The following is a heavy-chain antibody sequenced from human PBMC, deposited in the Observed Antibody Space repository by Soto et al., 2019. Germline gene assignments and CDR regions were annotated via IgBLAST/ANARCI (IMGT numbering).Heavy chain of an antibody. CDR1: GFTFSNYA. Sequence: EVQLLDSGGGLVQPGGSLRLSCAASGFTFSNYAMTWVRQAPGKGLEWVSAISGVDSSKYYADSVKGRFTISRDNSQNTLYLHMTTLRAEDTALDSCAKGLREYAAYHSDFYCWGQGTLVTVSS. V-gene: IGHV3-23*01. J-gene: IGHJ4*02. CDR3: AKGLREYAAYHSDFYC. CDR2: ISGVDSSK. D-gene: IGHD2-8*01.